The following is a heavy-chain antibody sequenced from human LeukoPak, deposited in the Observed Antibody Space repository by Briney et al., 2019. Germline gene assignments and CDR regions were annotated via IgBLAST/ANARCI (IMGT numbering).Heavy chain of an antibody. CDR1: GGSFSGYY. J-gene: IGHJ5*02. V-gene: IGHV4-34*01. D-gene: IGHD3-3*01. CDR3: ARDGYYDFWSGYYSRWFDP. CDR2: INHSGST. Sequence: SETLSLTCAVYGGSFSGYYWSWIRQPPGKGLEWIGEINHSGSTNYNPSLKSRVTISVDTSKNQFSLKLSSVTAADTAVYYCARDGYYDFWSGYYSRWFDPWGQGTLVTVSS.